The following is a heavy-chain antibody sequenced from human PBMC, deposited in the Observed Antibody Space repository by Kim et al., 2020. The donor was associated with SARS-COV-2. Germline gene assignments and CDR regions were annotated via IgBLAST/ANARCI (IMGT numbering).Heavy chain of an antibody. CDR1: GFSLGNYG. D-gene: IGHD2-15*01. Sequence: GGSLRLSCAASGFSLGNYGMHWVRQAPGKGLEWVALMSHDGSAENYAGSVKGRFAISRDNPKNLLYLQMNSLRPEDTAVYFCASSVVENTDAYVRHWGPGTLVSVSS. CDR3: ASSVVENTDAYVRH. V-gene: IGHV3-30*03. CDR2: MSHDGSAE. J-gene: IGHJ1*01.